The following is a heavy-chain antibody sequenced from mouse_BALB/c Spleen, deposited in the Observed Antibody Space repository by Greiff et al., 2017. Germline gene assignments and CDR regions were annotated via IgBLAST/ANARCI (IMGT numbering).Heavy chain of an antibody. CDR3: ASLRLFAY. J-gene: IGHJ3*01. CDR1: GFTFSSYT. Sequence: EVKLMETGGGLVKPGGSLKLSCAASGFTFSSYTMSWVRQTPEKRLEWVATISSGGGNTYYPDSVKGRFTISRDNAKNNLYLQMSSLRSEDTALYYCASLRLFAYWGQGTLVTVSA. V-gene: IGHV5-9*03. CDR2: ISSGGGNT. D-gene: IGHD1-1*01.